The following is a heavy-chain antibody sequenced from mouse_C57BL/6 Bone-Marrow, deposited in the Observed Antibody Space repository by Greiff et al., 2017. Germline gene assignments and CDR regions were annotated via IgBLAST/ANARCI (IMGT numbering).Heavy chain of an antibody. CDR3: ARAPGGAMDY. V-gene: IGHV5-15*01. Sequence: EVMLVESGGGLVQPGGSLKLSCAASGFTFSDYGMAWVRQAPRTGPEWVAFISNLAYSIYYADTVTGRFTISRENAKNTLYLEMSSLRSEDTAMYYCARAPGGAMDYWGQGTSVTVSS. CDR2: ISNLAYSI. CDR1: GFTFSDYG. J-gene: IGHJ4*01. D-gene: IGHD3-1*01.